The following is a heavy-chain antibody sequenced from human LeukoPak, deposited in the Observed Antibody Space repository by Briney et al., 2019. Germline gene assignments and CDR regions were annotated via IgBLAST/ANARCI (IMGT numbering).Heavy chain of an antibody. Sequence: PGGSLRLSCAASGFTFSTSAMNWVRQAPGRGLEWVSAISGSGGSTYYADSVKGRFTISRDNSKNTLYLQMNSLRAEDTAVYYCAKDLRSRIAVAGTATDYWGQGTLVTVSS. CDR3: AKDLRSRIAVAGTATDY. V-gene: IGHV3-23*01. CDR1: GFTFSTSA. J-gene: IGHJ4*02. D-gene: IGHD6-19*01. CDR2: ISGSGGST.